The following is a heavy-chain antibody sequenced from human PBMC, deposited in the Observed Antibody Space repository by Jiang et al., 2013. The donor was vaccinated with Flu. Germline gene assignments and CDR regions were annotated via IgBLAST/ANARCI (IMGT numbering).Heavy chain of an antibody. D-gene: IGHD6-19*01. V-gene: IGHV4-39*01. Sequence: PGLVKPSETLSLTCTVSGGSISSSSYYWGWIRQPPGKGLEWIGSIYYSGSTYYNPSLKSRVTISVDTSKNQFSLKLSSVTAADTAVYYCARPRAVAYYFDYWGQGTLVTVSS. J-gene: IGHJ4*02. CDR1: GGSISSSSYY. CDR3: ARPRAVAYYFDY. CDR2: IYYSGST.